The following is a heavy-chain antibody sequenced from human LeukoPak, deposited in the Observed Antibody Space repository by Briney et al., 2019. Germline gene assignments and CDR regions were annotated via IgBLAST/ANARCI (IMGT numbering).Heavy chain of an antibody. CDR2: IYTSGST. CDR1: GGSISSGSYY. Sequence: SETLSLTCTVSGGSISSGSYYWSWIRQPAGKGLEWIGRIYTSGSTNYNPSLKSRVTISVDTSKNQFSLKLSSVTAADTAVYYGARGYFWGGYYTGKDYYYYMDVWGKGTTVTVSS. CDR3: ARGYFWGGYYTGKDYYYYMDV. J-gene: IGHJ6*03. D-gene: IGHD3-3*01. V-gene: IGHV4-61*02.